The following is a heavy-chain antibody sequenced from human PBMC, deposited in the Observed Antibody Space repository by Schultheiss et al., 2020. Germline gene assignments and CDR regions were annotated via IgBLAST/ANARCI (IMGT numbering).Heavy chain of an antibody. J-gene: IGHJ6*02. CDR1: GGSISSYY. CDR3: ARGLNYDFWSGYGYYYYGMDV. Sequence: SQTLSLTCTVSGGSISSYYWSWIRQPPGKGLEWIGRIYTSGSTNYNPSLKSRVTISVDTSRNQFSLRLTSVTAADTAVYYCARGLNYDFWSGYGYYYYGMDVWGQGTTVTVSS. CDR2: IYTSGST. V-gene: IGHV4-4*07. D-gene: IGHD3-3*01.